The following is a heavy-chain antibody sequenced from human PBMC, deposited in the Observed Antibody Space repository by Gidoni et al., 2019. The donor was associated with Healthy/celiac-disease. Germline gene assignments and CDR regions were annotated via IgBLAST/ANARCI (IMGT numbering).Heavy chain of an antibody. CDR1: GYTFTSYG. CDR2: ISAYNGNT. CDR3: ARDFYYYDSSGYFDY. Sequence: QVRLVQAGAEVKKPGASVKVSCQAAGYTFTSYGISWVRQAPGQGLVWMGWISAYNGNTNYAQKLQGRVTMTTDTSTSTAYMELRSLRSDDTAVYYCARDFYYYDSSGYFDYWGQGTLVTVSS. D-gene: IGHD3-22*01. J-gene: IGHJ4*02. V-gene: IGHV1-18*01.